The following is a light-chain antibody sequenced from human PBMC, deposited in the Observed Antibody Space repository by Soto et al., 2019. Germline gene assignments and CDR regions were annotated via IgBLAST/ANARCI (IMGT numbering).Light chain of an antibody. CDR2: EVY. V-gene: IGLV2-8*01. CDR3: SAYAGSSTWV. CDR1: SSDVGGYNY. Sequence: QSVPTQPPSAAGSPGQSVTFSCTGTSSDVGGYNYVSWYQQYPGKAPKLMIYEVYKRHSGVPDRFSGSKSGNTASLTVSGLQPDDEADYYCSAYAGSSTWVFGGGTKVTVL. J-gene: IGLJ2*01.